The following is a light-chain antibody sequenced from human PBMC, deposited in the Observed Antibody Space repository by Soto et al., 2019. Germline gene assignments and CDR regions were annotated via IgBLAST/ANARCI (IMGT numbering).Light chain of an antibody. Sequence: QSALTQPASVSGSPGQSITISCTGTSSDVGGYNYVSWYQQHTGKAPKLMIYDVSNRPSGVSIRFSGSKSGNTASLTISGLQAEDEADYYCSSYTTTIRVFGGGTKLTVL. CDR3: SSYTTTIRV. V-gene: IGLV2-14*01. J-gene: IGLJ3*02. CDR2: DVS. CDR1: SSDVGGYNY.